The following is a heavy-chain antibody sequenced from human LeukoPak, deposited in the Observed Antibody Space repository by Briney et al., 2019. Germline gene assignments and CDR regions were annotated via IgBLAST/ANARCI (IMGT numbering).Heavy chain of an antibody. J-gene: IGHJ4*02. CDR2: IYYSGST. D-gene: IGHD6-19*01. CDR3: ARGLVAVAGIFDS. V-gene: IGHV4-59*01. Sequence: SETLSLTCTVSGGSISSYYWSWIRQPPGKGLEWIGYIYYSGSTNYNPSLKSRVTISVDTSKNQFSLKLSSVTAADTAVYYCARGLVAVAGIFDSWGQGTLVTVSS. CDR1: GGSISSYY.